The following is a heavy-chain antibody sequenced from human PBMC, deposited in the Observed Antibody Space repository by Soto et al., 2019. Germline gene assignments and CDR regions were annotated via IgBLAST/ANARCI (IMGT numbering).Heavy chain of an antibody. Sequence: ASVKVSCKASGYTFTSYDINWVRQATGQGLEWMGWMNPNSGNTGYAQKFQGRVTMTRNTSISTAYMELSSLRSEDTAVYYCAVSYYSNYALFYYMDVSGKGTTVTVSS. D-gene: IGHD4-4*01. CDR3: AVSYYSNYALFYYMDV. CDR2: MNPNSGNT. J-gene: IGHJ6*03. V-gene: IGHV1-8*01. CDR1: GYTFTSYD.